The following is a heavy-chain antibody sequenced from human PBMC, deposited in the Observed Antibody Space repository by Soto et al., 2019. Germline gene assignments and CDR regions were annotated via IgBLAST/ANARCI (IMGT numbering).Heavy chain of an antibody. D-gene: IGHD6-13*01. CDR2: ISYDGSNK. V-gene: IGHV3-30*18. J-gene: IGHJ6*02. CDR1: GFTFSSYG. CDR3: AKDQGRAAAGTHDYYYGMDV. Sequence: PGGSLRLSCAASGFTFSSYGMHWVRQAPGKGLEWVAVISYDGSNKYYADSVKGRFTISRDNSKNTLYLQMNSLRAEDTAVYYWAKDQGRAAAGTHDYYYGMDVWGQGTTVTVSS.